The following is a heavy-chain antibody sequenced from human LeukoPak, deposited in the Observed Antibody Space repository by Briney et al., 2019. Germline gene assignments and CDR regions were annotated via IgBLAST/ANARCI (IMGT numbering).Heavy chain of an antibody. V-gene: IGHV1-18*01. J-gene: IGHJ6*02. Sequence: GATVKVSCKASGYTFTSYGISWVRQASGQGLEWMGWISAYNGNTNYAQKLQGRVTMTTDTSTSTAYMELRSLRSDDTAVYYCARELDNWNDPLDYYGMDVWGQGTTVTVSS. D-gene: IGHD1-1*01. CDR3: ARELDNWNDPLDYYGMDV. CDR1: GYTFTSYG. CDR2: ISAYNGNT.